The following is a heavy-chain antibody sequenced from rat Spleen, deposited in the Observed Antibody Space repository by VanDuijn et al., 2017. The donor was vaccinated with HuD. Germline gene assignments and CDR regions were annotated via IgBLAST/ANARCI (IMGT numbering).Heavy chain of an antibody. J-gene: IGHJ3*01. V-gene: IGHV5S11*01. D-gene: IGHD1-10*01. Sequence: EVQLVESGGGLVQPGRSLKLSCEVSGFTFRNFDMAWVRQTPTKGLEWVSSISPSGVTYYRDSVKGRFTVSRDNTKSTLYLQMDSLRSEETATYYCARHGIYNNYGWFAYWGQGTLVTVSS. CDR1: GFTFRNFD. CDR2: ISPSGVT. CDR3: ARHGIYNNYGWFAY.